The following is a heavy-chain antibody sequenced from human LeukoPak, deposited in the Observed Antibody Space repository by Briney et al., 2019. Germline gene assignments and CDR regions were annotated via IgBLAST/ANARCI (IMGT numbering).Heavy chain of an antibody. V-gene: IGHV3-23*01. CDR2: ISNNGGYT. CDR1: GFTFSSYN. J-gene: IGHJ4*02. D-gene: IGHD2-15*01. Sequence: GGSLRLSCAASGFTFSSYNMNWVRQAPGKGLEWVSAISNNGGYTYYADSVQGRFTISRDNSKSTLCLQMNSLRAEDTAVYYCAKQLGYCSDGSCYFPYWGQGTLVTVSS. CDR3: AKQLGYCSDGSCYFPY.